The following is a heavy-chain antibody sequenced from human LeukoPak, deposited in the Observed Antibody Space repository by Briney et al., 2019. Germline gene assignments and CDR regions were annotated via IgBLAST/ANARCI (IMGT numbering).Heavy chain of an antibody. CDR2: IIPIFGTA. J-gene: IGHJ4*02. CDR3: AKGEDIVVVPAAPDY. CDR1: GGTFSSYA. Sequence: GASVKVSCKASGGTFSSYAISWVRQAPGQGLEWMGGIIPIFGTANYAQKFQGRVTITADESTSTAYMELSSLRSEDTAVYYCAKGEDIVVVPAAPDYWGQGTLVAVSS. D-gene: IGHD2-2*01. V-gene: IGHV1-69*13.